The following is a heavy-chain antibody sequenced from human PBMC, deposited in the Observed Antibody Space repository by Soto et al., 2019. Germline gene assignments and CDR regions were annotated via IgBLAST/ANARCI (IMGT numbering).Heavy chain of an antibody. Sequence: GSLRLSCAASGFIFSSYAMNWVRQAPGKGLEWVSVIAGSGASTYYADSVKGRFTISRDNSKNTLYLQMNSLRAEDTAVYYCAKTRGTGLAPFDYWGQGTMVTVSS. CDR3: AKTRGTGLAPFDY. J-gene: IGHJ4*02. D-gene: IGHD1-1*01. V-gene: IGHV3-23*01. CDR2: IAGSGAST. CDR1: GFIFSSYA.